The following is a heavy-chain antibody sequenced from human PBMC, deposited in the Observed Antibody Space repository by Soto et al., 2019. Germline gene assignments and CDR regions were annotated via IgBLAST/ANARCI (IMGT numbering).Heavy chain of an antibody. CDR1: GDSVTSGSYY. Sequence: SETLSLTCILPGDSVTSGSYYWTCFRQPPGKGLEWIGYISYTGRTKYNPSLQSRVTISVDTSKNDFSLNLSSVTAADTALYFCAREWGLLPYYVMNVWGHGTAVTVSS. CDR3: AREWGLLPYYVMNV. CDR2: ISYTGRT. V-gene: IGHV4-61*03. J-gene: IGHJ6*02. D-gene: IGHD7-27*01.